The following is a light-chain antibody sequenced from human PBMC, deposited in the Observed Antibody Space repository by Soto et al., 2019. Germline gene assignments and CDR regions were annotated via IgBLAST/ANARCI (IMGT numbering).Light chain of an antibody. CDR1: QTVSSN. CDR3: QQYNNWPPAFT. J-gene: IGKJ3*01. Sequence: EIVMTQSPATLSVSPGERATLSCRASQTVSSNLAWYQQKPGQAPRLLIYDASTRATGIPARFSGSGSGTEFTLTISSLQSEDFAVYYCQQYNNWPPAFTFGPGTKVDIK. V-gene: IGKV3-15*01. CDR2: DAS.